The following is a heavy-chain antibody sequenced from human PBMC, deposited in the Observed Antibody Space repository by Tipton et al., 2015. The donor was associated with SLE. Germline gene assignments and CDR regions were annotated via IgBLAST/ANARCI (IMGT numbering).Heavy chain of an antibody. D-gene: IGHD3-3*01. CDR3: ARGVNRRDDSDAFDI. J-gene: IGHJ3*02. Sequence: TLSLTCTVSSGSINNDNYFWSWIRHLPGTGLEWIGYIHSGGNAYYNPSLKSRATLSVDKSTNQFSLKLTSVTAADTAVYYCARGVNRRDDSDAFDIWGQGTVVTVSS. CDR2: IHSGGNA. CDR1: SGSINNDNYF. V-gene: IGHV4-31*03.